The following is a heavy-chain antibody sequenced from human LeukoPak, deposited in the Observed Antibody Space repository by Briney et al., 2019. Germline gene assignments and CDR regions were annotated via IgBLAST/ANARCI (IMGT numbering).Heavy chain of an antibody. CDR2: ISGGGGSK. CDR3: AKDHPMGPFSQH. J-gene: IGHJ1*01. D-gene: IGHD3-10*01. CDR1: GFTFSSYA. V-gene: IGHV3-23*01. Sequence: GGSLRLSCAASGFTFSSYAMSWVRQAPGKGLAWVSAISGGGGSKYYADSVKGRFSISRDSSKNTLYLQMNSLRAEDTAVYHCAKDHPMGPFSQHWGQGTLVTVSS.